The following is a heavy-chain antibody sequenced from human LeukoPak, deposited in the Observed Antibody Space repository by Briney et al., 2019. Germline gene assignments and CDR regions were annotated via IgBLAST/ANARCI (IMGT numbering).Heavy chain of an antibody. CDR2: IIPIFGTA. J-gene: IGHJ4*02. D-gene: IGHD1-1*01. Sequence: ASVKVSCKASGGTFSSYAISWVRQAPGQGLEWMGGIIPIFGTANYAQKFQGRVTITADESTSTAYMGLSSLRSEDTAVYYCARGTGTRFGYYFDYWGQGTLVTVSS. V-gene: IGHV1-69*01. CDR3: ARGTGTRFGYYFDY. CDR1: GGTFSSYA.